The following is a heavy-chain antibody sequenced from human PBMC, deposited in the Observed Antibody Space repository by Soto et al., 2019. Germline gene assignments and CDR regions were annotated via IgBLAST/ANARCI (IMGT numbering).Heavy chain of an antibody. J-gene: IGHJ3*02. Sequence: GGTRRLACAASGFTVSDYYMSWVRQAPGKGLEWLSYSSNSGTDTRYADSVKGRFSISRHTAKNSLYLQMNSPRAQATAAYYCARDTQPLLRFGELLVFHICGQGITVTVS. CDR3: ARDTQPLLRFGELLVFHI. D-gene: IGHD3-10*01. V-gene: IGHV3-11*06. CDR1: GFTVSDYY. CDR2: SSNSGTDT.